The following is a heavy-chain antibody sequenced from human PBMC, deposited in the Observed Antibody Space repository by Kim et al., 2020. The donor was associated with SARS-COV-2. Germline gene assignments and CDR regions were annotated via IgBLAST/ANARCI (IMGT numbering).Heavy chain of an antibody. V-gene: IGHV1-69*02. Sequence: FQGRVTITADKSTSTAYMELSSLRSEDTAVYYCARVVGATKGRYYGMDVWGQGTTVTVSS. CDR3: ARVVGATKGRYYGMDV. J-gene: IGHJ6*02. D-gene: IGHD1-26*01.